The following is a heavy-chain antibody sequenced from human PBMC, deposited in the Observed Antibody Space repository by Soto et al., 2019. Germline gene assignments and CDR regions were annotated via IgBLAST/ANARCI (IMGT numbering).Heavy chain of an antibody. CDR3: ARDHRRGTAAGTPDGMGV. CDR2: IIPIFGTA. Sequence: QVQLVQSGAEVKKPGSSVKVSCKASGGTFSNYAISWERQAPGQGIEWMGGIIPIFGTANYAQKFQGRVTRTADEATSTAYTELSSRRSEDTAGYYCARDHRRGTAAGTPDGMGVWGQGTTVTVSS. D-gene: IGHD6-19*01. J-gene: IGHJ6*02. CDR1: GGTFSNYA. V-gene: IGHV1-69*01.